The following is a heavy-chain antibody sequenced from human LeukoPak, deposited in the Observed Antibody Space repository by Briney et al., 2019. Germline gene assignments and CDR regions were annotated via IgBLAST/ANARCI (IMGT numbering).Heavy chain of an antibody. CDR3: ARVGASDAFDI. CDR1: GFTFSSYS. D-gene: IGHD3-3*01. Sequence: GGSLRLSCAASGFTFSSYSMNWVRQAPGKGLEWVSSITSSSYYIYYADSVKGRFTFSRDNAKNSLDLQMNSLRAEDTAVYYCARVGASDAFDIWGQGTMVTVSS. CDR2: ITSSSYYI. V-gene: IGHV3-21*01. J-gene: IGHJ3*02.